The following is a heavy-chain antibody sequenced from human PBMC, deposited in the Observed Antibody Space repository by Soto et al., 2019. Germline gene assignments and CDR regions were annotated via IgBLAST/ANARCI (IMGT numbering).Heavy chain of an antibody. Sequence: GGSLRLSCAASGFTFSNAWMSWVRQAPGKGLEWVGRIKSKTDGGTTDYAAPVKGRFTISRDDSKNTLYLQMNSLKTEDTAVYYCTTGPLKTGNYYYYYGMDVWGQGTTVTVSS. CDR2: IKSKTDGGTT. CDR3: TTGPLKTGNYYYYYGMDV. J-gene: IGHJ6*02. D-gene: IGHD1-1*01. CDR1: GFTFSNAW. V-gene: IGHV3-15*01.